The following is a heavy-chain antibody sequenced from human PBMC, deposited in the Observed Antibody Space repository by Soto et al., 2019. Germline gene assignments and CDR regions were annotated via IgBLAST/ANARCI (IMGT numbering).Heavy chain of an antibody. CDR2: INHSGST. V-gene: IGHV4-34*01. CDR1: GGSFSGYY. J-gene: IGHJ5*02. CDR3: ARRGYSSSWYWFDP. Sequence: QVQLQQWGAGLLKPSETLSLTCAVYGGSFSGYYWSWIRQPPGKGLEWIGEINHSGSTNYNPSLKSRVTISVDTSKNQFSLKLSSVTAADTAVYYCARRGYSSSWYWFDPWGQGTLVTVSS. D-gene: IGHD6-13*01.